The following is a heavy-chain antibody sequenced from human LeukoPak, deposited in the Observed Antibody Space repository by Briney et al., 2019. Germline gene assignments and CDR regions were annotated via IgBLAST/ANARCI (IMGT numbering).Heavy chain of an antibody. CDR2: IYYSGST. J-gene: IGHJ4*02. D-gene: IGHD3-10*01. CDR3: ARLGAGSHSYYFDY. V-gene: IGHV4-61*09. CDR1: GGCISSGSYY. Sequence: PSQTLSLTCTVSGGCISSGSYYWSWIRQPAGKGLEWIGYIYYSGSTNYNHSLKSRLTISVDTSKNQFSLKLSSVTAADTAVYYCARLGAGSHSYYFDYWGQGTLVTVSS.